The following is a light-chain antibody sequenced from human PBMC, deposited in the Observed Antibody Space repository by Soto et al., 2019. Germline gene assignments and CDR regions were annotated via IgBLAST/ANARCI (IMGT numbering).Light chain of an antibody. CDR1: QGIRSA. J-gene: IGKJ2*01. V-gene: IGKV1-13*02. CDR3: QQFKSDPMYT. Sequence: AIQLTQSPSSLSASVGDRVTITCRASQGIRSALAWYQQKPGKPPKLLISDASSLESGVPSRFSGSGSGTDFTLTISSLQPEDFAAYYCQQFKSDPMYTFGQGTKLEIK. CDR2: DAS.